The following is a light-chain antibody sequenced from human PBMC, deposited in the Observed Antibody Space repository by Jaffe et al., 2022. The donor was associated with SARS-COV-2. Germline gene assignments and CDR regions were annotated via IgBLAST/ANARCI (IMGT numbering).Light chain of an antibody. Sequence: DIQMTQSPSSLSASAGDRVTITCRASQGITSDLGWYQQKPGKAPKRLIFAASSLQSGVPSRFSGSGSGTEYTLTITSLQPEDFATYYCLQYNTYPWTFGQGTKVELK. CDR1: QGITSD. CDR2: AAS. V-gene: IGKV1-17*01. J-gene: IGKJ1*01. CDR3: LQYNTYPWT.